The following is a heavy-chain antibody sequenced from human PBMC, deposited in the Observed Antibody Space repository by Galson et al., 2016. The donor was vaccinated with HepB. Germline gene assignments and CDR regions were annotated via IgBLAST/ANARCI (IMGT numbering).Heavy chain of an antibody. J-gene: IGHJ4*02. Sequence: LSLTCSVSGASINTYYWSWIRQPPGKGLEWIAYIYYSGNTHYNPSLKSRVTMSVDTSKNQFSLKLSSVTAADTAIYYCARHPFDYWGQGTLVTVSS. CDR1: GASINTYY. CDR3: ARHPFDY. V-gene: IGHV4-59*08. CDR2: IYYSGNT.